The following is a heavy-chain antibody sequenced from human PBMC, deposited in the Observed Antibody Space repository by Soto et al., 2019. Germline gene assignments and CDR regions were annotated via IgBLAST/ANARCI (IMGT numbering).Heavy chain of an antibody. CDR3: TRNRPHRYDILTGFWGFDP. Sequence: GASVKVSCKASGRTFSSYAISWVRNAPGQGLEWMGVIIPICGTANYAQKFQGRVTITADESTSTAYMELSSLRSEDTAVYYCTRNRPHRYDILTGFWGFDPWGQGTLVTVSS. CDR1: GRTFSSYA. V-gene: IGHV1-69*13. J-gene: IGHJ5*02. D-gene: IGHD3-9*01. CDR2: IIPICGTA.